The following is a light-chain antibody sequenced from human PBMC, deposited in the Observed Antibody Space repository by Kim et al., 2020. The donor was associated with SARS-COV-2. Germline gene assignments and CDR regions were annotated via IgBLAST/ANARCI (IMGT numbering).Light chain of an antibody. CDR1: KLGEKY. Sequence: SVSPRQTAIFTCSGDKLGEKYACWYQQKPGQSPFLVIYQDTKRPSGIPERFSGSNSGNTATLTISGTQAMDEADYYCQTWDSITVVFGGGTQLTVL. CDR2: QDT. CDR3: QTWDSITVV. J-gene: IGLJ2*01. V-gene: IGLV3-1*01.